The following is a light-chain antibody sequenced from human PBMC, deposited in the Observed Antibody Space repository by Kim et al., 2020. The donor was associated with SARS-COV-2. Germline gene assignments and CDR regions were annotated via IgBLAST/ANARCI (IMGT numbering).Light chain of an antibody. V-gene: IGLV3-19*01. CDR2: GKN. J-gene: IGLJ2*01. CDR1: SLRSYY. CDR3: NSRDSNDNVV. Sequence: VALGQPFRITCQGDSLRSYYATWYQQKPGQAPILVIYGKNNRPSGIPDRFSGSSSGNTASLTITGTQAGDEADYYCNSRDSNDNVVFGGGTQLTVL.